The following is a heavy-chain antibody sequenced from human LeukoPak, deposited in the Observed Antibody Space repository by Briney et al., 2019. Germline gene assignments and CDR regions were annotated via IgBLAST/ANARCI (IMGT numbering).Heavy chain of an antibody. V-gene: IGHV3-23*01. D-gene: IGHD3-3*01. Sequence: PGGSLRLSCAASGFTFKHYAMTWVRQAPGKGLEWVSGISDSGDDTYYADSVKGRFTISRDNSKNTLYLQMNSLRAEDTAVYYCAKDESGYFPTRFDPWGQGTLVTVSS. CDR3: AKDESGYFPTRFDP. CDR2: ISDSGDDT. J-gene: IGHJ5*02. CDR1: GFTFKHYA.